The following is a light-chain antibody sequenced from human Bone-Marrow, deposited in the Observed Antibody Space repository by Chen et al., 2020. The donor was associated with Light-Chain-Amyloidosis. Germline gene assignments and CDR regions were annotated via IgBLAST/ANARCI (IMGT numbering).Light chain of an antibody. J-gene: IGLJ1*01. Sequence: QSALTQPASVSGSPGQSITISCTGTSSDVGGDNHVSWYPQHPDKAPKLMIYAVTNRPSWVPDRFSGSKSDNTASLTISGLQTGDEADYFCNTYTSTDTLVFGSGTRVTVL. V-gene: IGLV2-14*01. CDR2: AVT. CDR1: SSDVGGDNH. CDR3: NTYTSTDTLV.